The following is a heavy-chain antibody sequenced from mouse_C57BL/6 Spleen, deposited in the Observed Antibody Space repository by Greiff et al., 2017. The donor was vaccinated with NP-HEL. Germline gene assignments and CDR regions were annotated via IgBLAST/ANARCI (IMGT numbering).Heavy chain of an antibody. J-gene: IGHJ2*01. D-gene: IGHD4-1*01. CDR3: ARSGLGRYFDN. Sequence: QVQLQQSGPELVKPGASVKISCKASGYAFSSSWMNWVKQRPGKGLEWIGRIYPGDGDTNYNGKFKGKATLTADKSSSTAYMQLSSLTSADAAVYFCARSGLGRYFDNWGQGTTLTVAS. V-gene: IGHV1-82*01. CDR1: GYAFSSSW. CDR2: IYPGDGDT.